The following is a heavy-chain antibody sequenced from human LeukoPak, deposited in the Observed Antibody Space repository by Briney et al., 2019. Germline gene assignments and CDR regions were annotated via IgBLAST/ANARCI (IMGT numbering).Heavy chain of an antibody. CDR1: GGSFSGYY. CDR3: AGYSSGWEAFDI. J-gene: IGHJ3*02. Sequence: SETLSLTCAVYGGSFSGYYWSWIRQPPGKGLEWIGEINHSGSTNYNPSLKSRVTISVDTSKNQFSLKVTSMTAADTAVYYCAGYSSGWEAFDIWGQGAMVTVSS. V-gene: IGHV4-34*01. D-gene: IGHD6-19*01. CDR2: INHSGST.